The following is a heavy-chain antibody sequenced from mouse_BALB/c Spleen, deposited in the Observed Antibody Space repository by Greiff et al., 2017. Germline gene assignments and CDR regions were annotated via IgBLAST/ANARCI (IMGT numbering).Heavy chain of an antibody. Sequence: EVQGVESGGGLVQPGGSLKLSCAASGFTFSSYGMSWVRQTPDKRLELVATINSNGGSTYYPDSVKGRFTISRDNAKNTLYLQMSSLKSEDTAMYYCARDYGSRGRFAYWGQGTLVTVSA. D-gene: IGHD1-1*01. V-gene: IGHV5-6-3*01. CDR1: GFTFSSYG. CDR2: INSNGGST. J-gene: IGHJ3*01. CDR3: ARDYGSRGRFAY.